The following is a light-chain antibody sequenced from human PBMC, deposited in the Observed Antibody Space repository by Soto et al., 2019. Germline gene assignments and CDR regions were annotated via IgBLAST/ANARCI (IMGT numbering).Light chain of an antibody. Sequence: DGQVTQFTSSLSALVGNRFTITCRGSQSVSRYLNWYQHKPGKSPKLLINAASNLRSGVPSRFSGSGSGTDFTLTIDGLQPQDFAVYYCQQRYTNPPRTFGQGTRLEIK. CDR1: QSVSRY. V-gene: IGKV1-39*01. CDR2: AAS. J-gene: IGKJ5*01. CDR3: QQRYTNPPRT.